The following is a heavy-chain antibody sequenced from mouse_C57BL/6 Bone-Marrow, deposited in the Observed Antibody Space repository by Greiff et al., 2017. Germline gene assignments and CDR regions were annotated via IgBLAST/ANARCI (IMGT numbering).Heavy chain of an antibody. V-gene: IGHV3-1*01. CDR2: ISYSGST. CDR1: GYSITSGYD. Sequence: EVKLQQSGPGMVKPSQSLSLTCTVTGYSITSGYDWHWIRHFPGNKLEWMGYISYSGSTNYNPSLKSRISITHDTSKNHFFLKLNSVTTEDTATYYCARGGYYWYFDVWGTGTTVTVSS. CDR3: ARGGYYWYFDV. J-gene: IGHJ1*03.